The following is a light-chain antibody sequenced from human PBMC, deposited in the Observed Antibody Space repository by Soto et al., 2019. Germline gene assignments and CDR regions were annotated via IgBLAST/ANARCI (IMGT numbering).Light chain of an antibody. J-gene: IGKJ1*01. V-gene: IGKV3-20*01. CDR3: QPCGGSST. Sequence: EIVLTQSPGTLYLSRGERATLSCRASQSVSSGALAWYQQKPGQAPRLLIYGASTRATGISDRFSGSGSGTDVTLTISRLEREEFAVYYCQPCGGSSTVGQGKKGEIK. CDR2: GAS. CDR1: QSVSSGA.